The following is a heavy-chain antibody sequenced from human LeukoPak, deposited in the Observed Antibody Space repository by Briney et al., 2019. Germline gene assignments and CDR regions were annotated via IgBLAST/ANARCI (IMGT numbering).Heavy chain of an antibody. V-gene: IGHV1-46*01. D-gene: IGHD4-17*01. J-gene: IGHJ6*02. CDR2: INPSGGST. CDR1: GYTFTSYY. Sequence: GASVKVSCKASGYTFTSYYMHWVRQAPGRGLEWMGIINPSGGSTSYAQKFQGRVTMTRDTSTSTVYMELSSLRSEDTAVYYCARAAVTTTWASVAYYYGMDVWGQGTTVTVSS. CDR3: ARAAVTTTWASVAYYYGMDV.